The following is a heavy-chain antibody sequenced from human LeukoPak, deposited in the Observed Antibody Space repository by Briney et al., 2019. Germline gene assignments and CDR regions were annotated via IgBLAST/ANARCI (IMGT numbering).Heavy chain of an antibody. CDR1: GYTFTSYD. J-gene: IGHJ4*02. D-gene: IGHD2-15*01. V-gene: IGHV1-8*01. CDR2: MNPNSGNT. CDR3: ARVPYCSGGSCYSAETPFDY. Sequence: ASVKVSCKASGYTFTSYDINWVRQATGQGLEWMGWMNPNSGNTGYAQKFQGRVTMTRNTSISTAYMELSSLRSEDTAVYYRARVPYCSGGSCYSAETPFDYWGQGTLVTVSS.